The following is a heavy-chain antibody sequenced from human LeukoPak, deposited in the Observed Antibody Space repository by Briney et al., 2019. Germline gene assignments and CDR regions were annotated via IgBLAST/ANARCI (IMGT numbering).Heavy chain of an antibody. D-gene: IGHD5-12*01. CDR1: GYTFTSYG. Sequence: ASVKVSCKASGYTFTSYGISWVRQAPGQGLEWMGWSSAYNGNTNYAQKLQGRVTMTTDTSTSTAYMELRSLRSDDTAVYYCARGGYSGYDFGIGYYYMDVWGKGTTVTISS. CDR2: SSAYNGNT. V-gene: IGHV1-18*01. J-gene: IGHJ6*03. CDR3: ARGGYSGYDFGIGYYYMDV.